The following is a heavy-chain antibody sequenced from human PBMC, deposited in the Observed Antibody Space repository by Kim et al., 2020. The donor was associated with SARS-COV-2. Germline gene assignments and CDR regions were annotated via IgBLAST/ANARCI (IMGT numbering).Heavy chain of an antibody. J-gene: IGHJ6*02. V-gene: IGHV3-53*01. CDR2: IYSGGST. D-gene: IGHD3-10*01. CDR1: GFTVSSNY. Sequence: GGSLRLSCAASGFTVSSNYMSWVRQAPGKGLEWVSVIYSGGSTYYADSVKGRFTISRDNSKNTLYLQMNSLRAEDTAVYYCASTGELLYEFSGGMDVWGQGTTVTVSS. CDR3: ASTGELLYEFSGGMDV.